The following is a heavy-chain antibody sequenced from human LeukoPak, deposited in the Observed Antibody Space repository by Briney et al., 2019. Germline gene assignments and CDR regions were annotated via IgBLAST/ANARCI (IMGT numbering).Heavy chain of an antibody. Sequence: PSETLSLTCTVSGGSISSYYWSWIRQPPGKGLEWIGYIYYSGSTNYNPSLKSRVTISVDTSKNQFSLKLSSVTAADTAVYYCARGDGYNKKYYFDYWGKGTLVTVS. CDR1: GGSISSYY. CDR3: ARGDGYNKKYYFDY. J-gene: IGHJ4*02. D-gene: IGHD5-24*01. V-gene: IGHV4-59*01. CDR2: IYYSGST.